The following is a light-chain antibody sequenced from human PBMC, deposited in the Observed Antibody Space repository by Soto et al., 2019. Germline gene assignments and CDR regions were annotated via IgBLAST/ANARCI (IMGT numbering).Light chain of an antibody. CDR1: SNEVGGYDY. J-gene: IGLJ1*01. Sequence: QSALTQPRSVSGSPGQSVTISCTGTSNEVGGYDYVSWYQQHPGKAPKLIIYDVSKRPSGVTDRFSGSKSGNTASLTISGLQAEDEADYYCCSYAGTYSYVFGTGTKVTVL. CDR2: DVS. V-gene: IGLV2-11*01. CDR3: CSYAGTYSYV.